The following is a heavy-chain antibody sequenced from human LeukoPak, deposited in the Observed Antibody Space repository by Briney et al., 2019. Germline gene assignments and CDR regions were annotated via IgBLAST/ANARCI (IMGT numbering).Heavy chain of an antibody. CDR1: GFTFSSYA. CDR3: AKDAGYYDILTGYFGNWFDP. V-gene: IGHV3-23*01. J-gene: IGHJ5*02. CDR2: ISGSGTNT. Sequence: GGSLRLSCAASGFTFSSYAMSWVRQAPGKGLEWVSAISGSGTNTYYADSVKGRFTISRDNSKNTLYLQMNSLRAEDTAVYYCAKDAGYYDILTGYFGNWFDPWGQGTLVTVSS. D-gene: IGHD3-9*01.